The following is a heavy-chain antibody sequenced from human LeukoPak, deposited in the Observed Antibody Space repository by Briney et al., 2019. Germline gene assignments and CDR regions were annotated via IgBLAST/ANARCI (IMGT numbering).Heavy chain of an antibody. V-gene: IGHV3-30*18. CDR2: ISYDGSNK. CDR3: AKGMSGYDDFDY. D-gene: IGHD5-12*01. CDR1: GFTFSSYG. Sequence: GGSLRLSCAASGFTFSSYGMHWVRQAPGKGLEWVAVISYDGSNKYYADSVKGRFTISRDNSKNTLYLQMNSLRAEDTAVCYCAKGMSGYDDFDYWGQGTLVTVSS. J-gene: IGHJ4*02.